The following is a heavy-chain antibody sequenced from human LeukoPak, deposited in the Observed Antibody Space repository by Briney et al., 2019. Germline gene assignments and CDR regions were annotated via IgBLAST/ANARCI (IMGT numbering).Heavy chain of an antibody. CDR2: IKKDGSEE. V-gene: IGHV3-7*01. D-gene: IGHD1-14*01. CDR1: GFTFTTYW. CDR3: ARSNPNRNALDL. Sequence: PGGSLRLSCTASGFTFTTYWMSWVRQAPGRGLEWVANIKKDGSEESYLDSVKGRFTVSRDNAKNSLFLQMNSLRGEDTAVYYCARSNPNRNALDLWGQGTMVTISS. J-gene: IGHJ3*01.